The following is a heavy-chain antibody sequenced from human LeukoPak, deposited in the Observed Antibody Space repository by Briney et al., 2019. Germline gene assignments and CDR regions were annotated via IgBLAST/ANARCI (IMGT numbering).Heavy chain of an antibody. CDR1: GFTFSSYA. Sequence: GGSPRLSCAASGFTFSSYAMHWVRQAPGKGLEWVAVISYDGSNKYYADSVKGRFTISRDNSKNTLYLQMNSLRAEDTAVYYCARGRDAFDIWGQGTMVTVSS. CDR3: ARGRDAFDI. CDR2: ISYDGSNK. J-gene: IGHJ3*02. V-gene: IGHV3-30*04.